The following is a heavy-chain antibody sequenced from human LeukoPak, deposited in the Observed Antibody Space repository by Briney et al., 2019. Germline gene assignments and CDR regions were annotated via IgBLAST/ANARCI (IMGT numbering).Heavy chain of an antibody. CDR1: GFTFSSYS. CDR2: ISGSGGST. D-gene: IGHD2-15*01. Sequence: GGSLRLSCAASGFTFSSYSMNWVRQAPGKGLEWVSAISGSGGSTYYADSVKGRFTISRDNSKNTLYLQMNSLRAEDTAVYYCAKPRGVVVAATFDAFDIWGQGTMVTVSS. J-gene: IGHJ3*02. CDR3: AKPRGVVVAATFDAFDI. V-gene: IGHV3-23*01.